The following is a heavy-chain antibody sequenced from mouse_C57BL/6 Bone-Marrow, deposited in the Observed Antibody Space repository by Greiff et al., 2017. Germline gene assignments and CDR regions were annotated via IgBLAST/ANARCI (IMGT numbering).Heavy chain of an antibody. D-gene: IGHD2-3*01. V-gene: IGHV1-82*01. CDR3: ARGDYDGYYFYYAMDY. CDR2: IYPGDGDT. Sequence: QVQLQQSGPELVKPGASVKISCKASGYAFSSSWMNWVKQRPGKGLEWIGRIYPGDGDTNYNGKFKGKATLTADNSSSTAYMQLSSLTSEDSAVYFCARGDYDGYYFYYAMDYWGQGTSVTVSS. CDR1: GYAFSSSW. J-gene: IGHJ4*01.